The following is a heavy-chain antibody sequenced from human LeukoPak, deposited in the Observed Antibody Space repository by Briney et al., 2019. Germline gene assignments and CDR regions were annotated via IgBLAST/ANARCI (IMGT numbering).Heavy chain of an antibody. CDR2: INHSGST. CDR1: GESFSGYY. V-gene: IGHV4-34*01. CDR3: ARGKRSLIDY. J-gene: IGHJ4*02. Sequence: SETLSLTCAVYGESFSGYYWSWIRQPPGKGLEWIGEINHSGSTNYNPSLKSRVTISVDTSKNQFSLKLSSVTAADTAVYYCARGKRSLIDYWGQGTLVTVSS.